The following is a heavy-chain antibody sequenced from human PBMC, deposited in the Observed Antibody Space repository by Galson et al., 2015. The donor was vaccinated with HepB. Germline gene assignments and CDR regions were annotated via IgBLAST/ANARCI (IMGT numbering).Heavy chain of an antibody. CDR2: IDPSDSYT. CDR3: ARHCARQQWLVPFDY. CDR1: GYSFTSYW. D-gene: IGHD6-19*01. J-gene: IGHJ4*02. V-gene: IGHV5-10-1*01. Sequence: QSGAEVKKPGESLRISCKGSGYSFTSYWISWVRQMPGKGLEWMGRIDPSDSYTNYSPSFQGHVTISADKSISTAYLQWSSLKASDTAMYYCARHCARQQWLVPFDYWGQGTLVTVSS.